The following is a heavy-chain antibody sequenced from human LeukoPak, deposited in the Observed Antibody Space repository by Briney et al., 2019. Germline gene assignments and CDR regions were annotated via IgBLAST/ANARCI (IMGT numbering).Heavy chain of an antibody. CDR3: ANVDHQSVSVHY. D-gene: IGHD1-14*01. V-gene: IGHV3-23*01. J-gene: IGHJ4*02. CDR1: GFTFSSYV. Sequence: GGPLRPSCAASGFTFSSYVMRWVRQAPGKGLGWVSTIFGSGAGTFYADSVKGRFTISRDNSKNTLYLQMNTLRADDTAVYYCANVDHQSVSVHYWGQGTLVTASS. CDR2: IFGSGAGT.